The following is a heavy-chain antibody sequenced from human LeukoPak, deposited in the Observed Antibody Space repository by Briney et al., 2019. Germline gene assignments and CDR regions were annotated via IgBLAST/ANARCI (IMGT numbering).Heavy chain of an antibody. CDR1: GYTFTTYG. D-gene: IGHD7-27*01. CDR3: ARGFRGDNFDY. J-gene: IGHJ4*02. V-gene: IGHV1-18*01. CDR2: ISAYNGHT. Sequence: ASVKVSCKASGYTFTTYGISWVRQAPGQGPEWMGWISAYNGHTNYAQNLQGRVTMTTDTSTSTAYMELRSLRSDDTAVYFCARGFRGDNFDYWGQGTLVTVSS.